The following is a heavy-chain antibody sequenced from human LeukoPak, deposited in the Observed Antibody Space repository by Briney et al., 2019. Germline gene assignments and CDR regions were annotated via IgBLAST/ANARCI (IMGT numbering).Heavy chain of an antibody. CDR2: IQYNGFKE. V-gene: IGHV3-30*02. Sequence: PGGSLRLSCAASGFTFGSYGMHWVRQAPGKGLEWVAFIQYNGFKEHYADSVKGRFTISRDNSKNTLYLQMSSLRVEDTAVYYAVMSATTVHSHYFDHWGQGTLVTDSS. J-gene: IGHJ4*02. D-gene: IGHD1-26*01. CDR1: GFTFGSYG. CDR3: VMSATTVHSHYFDH.